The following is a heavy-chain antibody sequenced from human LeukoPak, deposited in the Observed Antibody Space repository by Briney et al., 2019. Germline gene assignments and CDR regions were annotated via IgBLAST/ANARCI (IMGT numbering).Heavy chain of an antibody. CDR1: GFTFSSYG. J-gene: IGHJ2*01. D-gene: IGHD5-18*01. CDR3: AKDREDSAMISGVFDL. V-gene: IGHV3-30*18. CDR2: ISYDGSNK. Sequence: GGSLRLSCAASGFTFSSYGMHRVRQAPGKGLEWVAVISYDGSNKYYADSVKGRFTISRDNSKSTLYLQMNSLRAEDTAVYYCAKDREDSAMISGVFDLWGRGTLVTVSS.